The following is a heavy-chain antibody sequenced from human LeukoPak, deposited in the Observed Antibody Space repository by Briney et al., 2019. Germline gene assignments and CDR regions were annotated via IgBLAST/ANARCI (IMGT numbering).Heavy chain of an antibody. D-gene: IGHD2-2*01. CDR1: GYTFTGYY. Sequence: ASVKVSCKASGYTFTGYYMHWVRQAPGQGLEWMGWINPNSGGTNYAQKFQGRVTMTRDTSISTACMELSRLRSDDTAVYYCARDYCSSTSCYSNDFDYWGQGTLVTVSS. V-gene: IGHV1-2*02. CDR3: ARDYCSSTSCYSNDFDY. CDR2: INPNSGGT. J-gene: IGHJ4*02.